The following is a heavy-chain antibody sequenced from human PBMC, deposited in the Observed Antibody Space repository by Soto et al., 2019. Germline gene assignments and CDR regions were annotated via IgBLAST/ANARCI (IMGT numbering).Heavy chain of an antibody. CDR2: LYYSGNP. D-gene: IGHD2-15*01. CDR1: VGSISSFNYF. Sequence: PSETLSLTCTVAVGSISSFNYFWGWIRQPPGKGLEWIGSLYYSGNPYYNPSLQSRVTISVDTSKKQCTLTLRSVTAADTAVYYCAMGGCSTFNWFVPWGQTPLVSVFS. V-gene: IGHV4-39*01. CDR3: AMGGCSTFNWFVP. J-gene: IGHJ5*02.